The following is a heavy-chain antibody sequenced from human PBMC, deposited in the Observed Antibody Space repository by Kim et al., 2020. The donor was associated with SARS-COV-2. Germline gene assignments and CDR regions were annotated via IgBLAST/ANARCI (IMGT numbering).Heavy chain of an antibody. V-gene: IGHV2-70*04. D-gene: IGHD7-27*01. Sequence: FYNTSLKTRLTISKDTSKNQVVLTMTNMDPVDTATYYCARTPSWAPDYFDGWGHGTPVTVSS. J-gene: IGHJ4*01. CDR3: ARTPSWAPDYFDG.